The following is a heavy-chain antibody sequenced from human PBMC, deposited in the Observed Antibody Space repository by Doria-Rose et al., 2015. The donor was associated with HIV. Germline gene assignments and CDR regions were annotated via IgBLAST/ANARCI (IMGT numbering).Heavy chain of an antibody. D-gene: IGHD6-13*01. V-gene: IGHV2-26*01. CDR2: IFSDNDR. Sequence: QESGPVLVKPTETLTLTCTVSGVSLSSPGMGVSWIRQPPGKALEWLANIFSDNDRSYKTSQKSRLTISRGSSESQVVLTMTSMDPVDTATYYCARIKSSRWYHKYYFDFWGQGTLVIVSA. CDR1: GVSLSSPGMG. J-gene: IGHJ4*02. CDR3: ARIKSSRWYHKYYFDF.